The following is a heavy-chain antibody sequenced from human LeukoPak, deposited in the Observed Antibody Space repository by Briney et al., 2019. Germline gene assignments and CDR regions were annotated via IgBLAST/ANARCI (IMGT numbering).Heavy chain of an antibody. CDR3: AKDYSTGYSSSWCRCGYFQH. J-gene: IGHJ1*01. CDR1: GFTFSSYG. V-gene: IGHV3-30*18. Sequence: PGGSLRLSCAASGFTFSSYGMHWVRQAPGKGLEWVAVISYDGSNKYYADSVKGRFTISRDNSKNTLYLQMNSLRAEDTAVYYCAKDYSTGYSSSWCRCGYFQHWGQGTLVTVSS. D-gene: IGHD6-13*01. CDR2: ISYDGSNK.